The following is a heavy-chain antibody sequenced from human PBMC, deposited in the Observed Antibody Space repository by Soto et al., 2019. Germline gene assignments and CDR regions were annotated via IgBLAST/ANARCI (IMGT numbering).Heavy chain of an antibody. CDR3: AKDTGLRIAVDGTVGY. CDR1: GFTFDDYA. V-gene: IGHV3-9*01. CDR2: ISWNSGSI. Sequence: EVQLVESGGGLVQPGRSLRLSCAASGFTFDDYAMHWVRQAPGKGLEWVSGISWNSGSIGYADSVKGRFTISRDNAKNSLYRQMNRLRAEATALYYCAKDTGLRIAVDGTVGYWGQGTLVTVSS. D-gene: IGHD6-19*01. J-gene: IGHJ4*02.